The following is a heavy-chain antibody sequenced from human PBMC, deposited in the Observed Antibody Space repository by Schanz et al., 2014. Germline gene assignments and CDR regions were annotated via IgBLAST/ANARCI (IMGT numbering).Heavy chain of an antibody. CDR1: GFTLSNYA. D-gene: IGHD3-10*02. CDR3: AKNQYDDVDLSSFYFDF. J-gene: IGHJ4*02. CDR2: ISGSGGST. Sequence: EVQLVESGGGLVQPGGSLRLSCAASGFTLSNYAMSWVRQAPGKGLEWVSAISGSGGSTYYADSVKGRFTISRDNSKNTLYLQMDSLRAEDTAIYYCAKNQYDDVDLSSFYFDFWGQGTLVTVSS. V-gene: IGHV3-23*04.